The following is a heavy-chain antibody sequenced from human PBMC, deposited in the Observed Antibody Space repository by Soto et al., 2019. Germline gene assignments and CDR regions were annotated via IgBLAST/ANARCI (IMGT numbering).Heavy chain of an antibody. CDR3: ARDGLGELPLDY. V-gene: IGHV3-74*01. CDR1: GFTLGSHW. Sequence: EVQLVESGGGLVQPGGSLRLSCVASGFTLGSHWMHWVRQAPGKGLVWVSCIYSDGRTTVYADSVKGRFTISRDNAKNTLYLQMNSLRAEDTAVYYCARDGLGELPLDYWGQGSLVSVSS. J-gene: IGHJ4*02. CDR2: IYSDGRTT. D-gene: IGHD3-10*01.